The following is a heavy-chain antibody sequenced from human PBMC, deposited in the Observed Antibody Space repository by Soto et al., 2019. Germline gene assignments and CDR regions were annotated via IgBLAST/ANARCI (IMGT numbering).Heavy chain of an antibody. CDR2: IIPILGIA. D-gene: IGHD3-10*01. J-gene: IGHJ2*01. CDR3: AREGTAFRTDWYFDL. Sequence: QVQLVQSGAEVKKPGSSVKVSCKASGGTFSSYTISWVRQAPGQGLEWMGRIIPILGIANYAQKFQGRVTITADKSTSTAYMERSSLRSEDTAVYYCAREGTAFRTDWYFDLWGRGTLVTVSS. V-gene: IGHV1-69*08. CDR1: GGTFSSYT.